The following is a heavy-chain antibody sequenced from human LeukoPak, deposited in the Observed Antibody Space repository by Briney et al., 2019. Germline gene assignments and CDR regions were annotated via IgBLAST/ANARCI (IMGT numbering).Heavy chain of an antibody. CDR3: TRDPDGDYDFDY. Sequence: ASVKVSCKAAGFTFTSYGIGWVRQAPGQGLEWMGWIDAYNGKTNYAKNFQGRITVTRDTSTKMAYMELRSLRSDDTAVYYCTRDPDGDYDFDYWGQGTLVTVSS. CDR2: IDAYNGKT. D-gene: IGHD4-17*01. J-gene: IGHJ4*02. V-gene: IGHV1-18*01. CDR1: GFTFTSYG.